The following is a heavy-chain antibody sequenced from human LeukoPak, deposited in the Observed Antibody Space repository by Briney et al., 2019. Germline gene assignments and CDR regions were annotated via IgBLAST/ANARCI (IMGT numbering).Heavy chain of an antibody. CDR1: GGSFGGYY. D-gene: IGHD6-13*01. CDR3: ARGPFQYSSSWYRYFQH. J-gene: IGHJ1*01. V-gene: IGHV4-34*01. CDR2: INHSGST. Sequence: SETLSLTCAVYGGSFGGYYWSWIRQPPGKGLEWIGEINHSGSTNYNPSLKSRVTISVDTSKNQFSLKLSSVTAADTAVYYCARGPFQYSSSWYRYFQHWGQGTLVTVSS.